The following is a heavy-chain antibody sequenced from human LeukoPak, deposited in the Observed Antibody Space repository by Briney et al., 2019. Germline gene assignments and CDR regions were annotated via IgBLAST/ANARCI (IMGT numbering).Heavy chain of an antibody. CDR3: VLGCSGGSCYPYYFDY. CDR1: GGTFSSYA. D-gene: IGHD2-15*01. V-gene: IGHV1-69*13. J-gene: IGHJ4*02. Sequence: SVKVSCKASGGTFSSYAISWVRQAPGQGLEWMGGIIPIFGTANYAQKFQGRVTITADESTSTAYMELSSLRSEDTAVYYCVLGCSGGSCYPYYFDYWGQGTLVTVSS. CDR2: IIPIFGTA.